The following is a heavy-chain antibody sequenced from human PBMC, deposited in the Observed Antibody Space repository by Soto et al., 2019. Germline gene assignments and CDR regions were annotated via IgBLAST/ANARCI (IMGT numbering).Heavy chain of an antibody. V-gene: IGHV1-69*02. D-gene: IGHD2-15*01. Sequence: SVKVSCKASGGTFSSYTISWVRQAPGQGLEWMGRIIPILGIANYAQKFQGRVTITADKSTNTAYMELSSLRSEDTAVYYCARVYCSGGSCYSSEDYNWFDPWGQGTLVTVSS. CDR3: ARVYCSGGSCYSSEDYNWFDP. CDR1: GGTFSSYT. CDR2: IIPILGIA. J-gene: IGHJ5*02.